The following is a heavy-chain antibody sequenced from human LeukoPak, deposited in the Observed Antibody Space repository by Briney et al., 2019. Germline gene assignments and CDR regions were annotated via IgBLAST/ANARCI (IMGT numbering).Heavy chain of an antibody. CDR1: GGTFSSYA. CDR2: IIPIFGTA. V-gene: IGHV1-69*06. Sequence: ASVKVSCKASGGTFSSYAISWVRQAPGQGLEWMGGIIPIFGTANYAQKFQGRVTITADKSTSTAYMELSSLRSEDTAVYYCARLYSSNYSQTPKDYWGQGTLVTVSS. D-gene: IGHD6-13*01. CDR3: ARLYSSNYSQTPKDY. J-gene: IGHJ4*02.